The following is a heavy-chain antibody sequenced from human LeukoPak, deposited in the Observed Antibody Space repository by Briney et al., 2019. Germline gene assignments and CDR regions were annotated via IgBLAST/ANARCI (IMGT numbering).Heavy chain of an antibody. J-gene: IGHJ2*01. Sequence: GGSLRLSCAASGFTFSTSAMHWVRQAPGKGLEYVSATSGSGGRTYYANSVKGRFIISRDNSKNTVFLQMGSLRTEDMAVYYCARGEPDCAGDCPYWFLDLWGRGTLVTVSS. CDR3: ARGEPDCAGDCPYWFLDL. CDR2: TSGSGGRT. D-gene: IGHD2-21*02. CDR1: GFTFSTSA. V-gene: IGHV3-64*01.